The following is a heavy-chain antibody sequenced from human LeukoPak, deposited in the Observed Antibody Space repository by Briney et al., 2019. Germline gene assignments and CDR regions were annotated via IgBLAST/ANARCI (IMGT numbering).Heavy chain of an antibody. CDR1: GFSFSKYW. CDR3: ARDPSRRFDY. CDR2: IKEDGSDI. V-gene: IGHV3-7*01. D-gene: IGHD6-6*01. Sequence: GGSLRLSCVASGFSFSKYWMTWVRQAPGKGLEGVANIKEDGSDIHDVESGRVRFTISRDNSKNSLYLQSNTLNAEDTAVYYCARDPSRRFDYWGQGTLVTVSS. J-gene: IGHJ4*02.